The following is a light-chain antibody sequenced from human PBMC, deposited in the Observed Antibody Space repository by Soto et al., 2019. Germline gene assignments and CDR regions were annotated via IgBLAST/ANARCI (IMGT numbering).Light chain of an antibody. CDR2: GAS. J-gene: IGKJ1*01. V-gene: IGKV3-15*01. Sequence: MGVKQSPSTLSLSPGQGATLSCPASQSVSSYLAWYQQKPGQAPRLLIYGASTRATGIPARFSGSGSGTEFTLTSSSLQSEDFAVYYCQQYNNWAGTFGQGTKVDIK. CDR1: QSVSSY. CDR3: QQYNNWAGT.